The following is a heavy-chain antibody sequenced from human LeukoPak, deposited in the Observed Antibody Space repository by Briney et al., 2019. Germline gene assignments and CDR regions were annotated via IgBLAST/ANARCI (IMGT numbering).Heavy chain of an antibody. D-gene: IGHD3-16*02. CDR2: INHSGST. V-gene: IGHV4-34*01. CDR3: ARGSVMITSGGVIALDVFDI. Sequence: SETLSLTCAVYGGSFTIYYWSWIRQPPGKGLEWIGEINHSGSTNYNPSLKSRVTISVDTSKNQFSLKLSSVTAADTAVYYCARGSVMITSGGVIALDVFDIWGQGTMVTVSS. CDR1: GGSFTIYY. J-gene: IGHJ3*02.